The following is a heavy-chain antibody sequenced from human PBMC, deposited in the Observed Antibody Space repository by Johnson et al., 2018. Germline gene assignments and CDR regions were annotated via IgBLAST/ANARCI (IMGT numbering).Heavy chain of an antibody. CDR2: INSDGSST. D-gene: IGHD5-18*01. CDR1: GFTFSNYW. Sequence: VQLQESGGGLVQXGGSXRLXCAASGFTFSNYWMHWVRQAPGKGLVWVSRINSDGSSTSYADSVRGRFTISRDSAKNTLYLQMNSLRAEDTAVYFCAGGYSYDYNYYYSMDVWGKGTTVTVSS. J-gene: IGHJ6*03. CDR3: AGGYSYDYNYYYSMDV. V-gene: IGHV3-74*01.